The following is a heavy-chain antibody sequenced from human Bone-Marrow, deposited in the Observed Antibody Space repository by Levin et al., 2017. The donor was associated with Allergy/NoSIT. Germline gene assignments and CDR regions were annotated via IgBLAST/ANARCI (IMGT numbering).Heavy chain of an antibody. CDR3: AKAGGLYTRGYWFDP. CDR1: GGTFSTYD. CDR2: IIPMYETP. J-gene: IGHJ5*02. Sequence: SVKVSCRASGGTFSTYDISWVRQAPGQGLEWMGGIIPMYETPDYAQKFQGRLTIIADKSTRTVYMELTSLIFEDTAVYYCAKAGGLYTRGYWFDPWGQGTLVTVSS. D-gene: IGHD2-2*02. V-gene: IGHV1-69*06.